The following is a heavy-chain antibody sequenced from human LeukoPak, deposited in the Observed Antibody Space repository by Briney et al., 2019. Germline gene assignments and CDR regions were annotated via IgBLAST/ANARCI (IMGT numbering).Heavy chain of an antibody. CDR1: GYTFTSYA. CDR3: ARGETLYYDYVWGSYRNADFDY. CDR2: INAGNGNT. Sequence: EASVKVSCKASGYTFTSYAMHWVRQAPGQRLEWMGWINAGNGNTKYSQKFQGRVTITRDTSASTAYMELSSLRSDDTAVYYCARGETLYYDYVWGSYRNADFDYWGQGTLVTVSS. D-gene: IGHD3-16*02. J-gene: IGHJ4*02. V-gene: IGHV1-3*01.